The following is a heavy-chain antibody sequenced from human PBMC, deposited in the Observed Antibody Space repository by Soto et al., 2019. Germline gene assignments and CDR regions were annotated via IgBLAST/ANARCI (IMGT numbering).Heavy chain of an antibody. D-gene: IGHD6-6*01. CDR1: GFTFSSYG. J-gene: IGHJ3*02. Sequence: QVQLVESGGGVVQPGRSLRLSCAASGFTFSSYGMHWVRQAPGKGLEWVAVISYDGSKKYYADSVKGRFTISRDNSKNTLYLQMNSLRAEDTAVYYCAKDIQQLIHDAFDIWGQGTMVTVSS. V-gene: IGHV3-30*18. CDR3: AKDIQQLIHDAFDI. CDR2: ISYDGSKK.